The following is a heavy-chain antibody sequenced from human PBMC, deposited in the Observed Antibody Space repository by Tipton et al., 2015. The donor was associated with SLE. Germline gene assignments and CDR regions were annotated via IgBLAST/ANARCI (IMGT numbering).Heavy chain of an antibody. CDR1: GGSISSYY. V-gene: IGHV4-59*01. CDR3: AAQPVAGLWYFDL. D-gene: IGHD1-14*01. CDR2: IYYSGST. J-gene: IGHJ2*01. Sequence: LRLSCTVSGGSISSYYWSWIQQPPGKGLEWIGYIYYSGSTNYNPSLKSRVTISVDTSKNQFSLKLSSVTAADTAVYYCAAQPVAGLWYFDLWGRGTLVTVSS.